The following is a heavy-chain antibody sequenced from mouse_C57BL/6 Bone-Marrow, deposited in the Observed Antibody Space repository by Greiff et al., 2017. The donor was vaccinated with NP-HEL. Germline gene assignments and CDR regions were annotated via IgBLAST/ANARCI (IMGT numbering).Heavy chain of an antibody. V-gene: IGHV1-18*01. CDR1: GYTFTDYN. D-gene: IGHD3-2*02. J-gene: IGHJ2*01. Sequence: VQLQQSGPELVKPGASVKIPCKASGYTFTDYNMDWVKQSHGKSLAWIGDINPNNGGTIYNQKFKGKATLTVDKSSSTAYMELRSLTSEDTAVYYCARMGYSSGSLDDWGQGTTLTVAS. CDR3: ARMGYSSGSLDD. CDR2: INPNNGGT.